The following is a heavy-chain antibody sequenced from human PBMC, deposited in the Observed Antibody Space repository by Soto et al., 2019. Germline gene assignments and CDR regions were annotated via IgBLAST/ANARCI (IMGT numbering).Heavy chain of an antibody. CDR1: GFTFSSYW. Sequence: EVQLVESGGGLVQPGESLTLSCAASGFTFSSYWMHWVRQAPGKGLVWVSRIKSDGSGTYYADSVKGRLTISRDNAKNTLYLQRNSVRVEDTAVYFCARGDGERYDGNGYLGRHWGQGTLVTVSS. J-gene: IGHJ4*02. CDR2: IKSDGSGT. CDR3: ARGDGERYDGNGYLGRH. V-gene: IGHV3-74*01. D-gene: IGHD3-22*01.